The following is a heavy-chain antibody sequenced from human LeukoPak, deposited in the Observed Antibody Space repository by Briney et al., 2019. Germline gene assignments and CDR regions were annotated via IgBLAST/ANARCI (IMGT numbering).Heavy chain of an antibody. Sequence: GGSLRLSCAASGFTFSSYAMSWVRQSPGKGLEWVSAISGGGGSTYYADSVKGRFTISRDNSKNTLYLQMNSLRGEDTAVYYCAKREGVVVAGKIDYWGQGTLVSVSS. J-gene: IGHJ4*02. CDR1: GFTFSSYA. CDR3: AKREGVVVAGKIDY. D-gene: IGHD6-19*01. CDR2: ISGGGGST. V-gene: IGHV3-23*01.